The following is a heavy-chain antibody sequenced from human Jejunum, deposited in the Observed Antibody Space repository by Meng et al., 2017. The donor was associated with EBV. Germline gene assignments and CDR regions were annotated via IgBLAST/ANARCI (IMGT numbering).Heavy chain of an antibody. CDR2: INENGRTT. J-gene: IGHJ4*02. CDR1: GFTFSTYW. CDR3: SRDLAGPYDD. Sequence: EVRLVESGGALVQPGGSLRLSCAASGFTFSTYWMHWVRQAPGKGLVWISRINENGRTTTYADSVKGRFTISRDNTKNTLYLQMNNLRAEDTAVYFCSRDLAGPYDDWGQGTLVTVSS. V-gene: IGHV3-74*01.